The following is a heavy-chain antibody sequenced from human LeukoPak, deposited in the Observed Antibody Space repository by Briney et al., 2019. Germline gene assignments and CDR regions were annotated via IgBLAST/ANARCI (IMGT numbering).Heavy chain of an antibody. Sequence: GGSLRLSCAASGFTFSDYYMTWIRQAPGKGLEWISYMSGSGGTIYYADSVKGRFTVSRDNAKNSLYLQMNSLRAEDTAVYYCARDKDYGSGSDYNEYVFDFWGQGTMVTVSS. CDR1: GFTFSDYY. CDR2: MSGSGGTI. CDR3: ARDKDYGSGSDYNEYVFDF. J-gene: IGHJ3*01. D-gene: IGHD3-10*01. V-gene: IGHV3-11*01.